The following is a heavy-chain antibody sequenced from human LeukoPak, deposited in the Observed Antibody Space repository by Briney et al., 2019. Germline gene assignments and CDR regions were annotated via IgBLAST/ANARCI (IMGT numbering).Heavy chain of an antibody. V-gene: IGHV3-13*01. CDR3: ARGGIQVSGIDEFDY. Sequence: PGGPLRLSCAASGFTFIDYDMHWVRQVIGKGLEWVSAIGIRGDTHYSGSVKGRFTISRENAESSLYLQMNSLRAEDTAVYYCARGGIQVSGIDEFDYRGQGTLVTVSS. CDR1: GFTFIDYD. D-gene: IGHD6-19*01. CDR2: IGIRGDT. J-gene: IGHJ4*02.